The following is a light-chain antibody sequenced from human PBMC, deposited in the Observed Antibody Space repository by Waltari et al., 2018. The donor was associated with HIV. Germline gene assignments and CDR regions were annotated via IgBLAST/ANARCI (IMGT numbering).Light chain of an antibody. Sequence: QSALTQPASVSGSPGQSITISCTGTSSDVGGYNYVSGYQQHPGKAPKLMIYDVSNRPSGVSNRFSGSKSGNTASLTISGLQAEDEADYYCSSYTSSSTPLVVFGGGTKLTVL. V-gene: IGLV2-14*03. CDR3: SSYTSSSTPLVV. CDR2: DVS. CDR1: SSDVGGYNY. J-gene: IGLJ2*01.